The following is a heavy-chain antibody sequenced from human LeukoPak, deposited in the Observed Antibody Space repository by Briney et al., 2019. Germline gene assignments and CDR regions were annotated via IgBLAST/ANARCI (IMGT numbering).Heavy chain of an antibody. Sequence: ASVKVSCKVSGYTLTELPMHWVRQAPGKGLEWMGGFDPEDDEIIYAQRFQGRVTMTEDASTDTAYMELRSLRSEDTAVYYCATETGNFYFYSWGQGTLVTVSS. D-gene: IGHD1-7*01. CDR3: ATETGNFYFYS. J-gene: IGHJ4*02. CDR1: GYTLTELP. V-gene: IGHV1-24*01. CDR2: FDPEDDEI.